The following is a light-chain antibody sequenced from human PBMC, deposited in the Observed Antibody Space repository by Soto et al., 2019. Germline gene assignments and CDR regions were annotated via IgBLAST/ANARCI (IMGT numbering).Light chain of an antibody. CDR3: AAWDDSLSGQGV. J-gene: IGLJ2*01. Sequence: QSVLTQPPSASGTPGQRVTISCSGSSSNIGSNYVYWYQQLPGTAPKLLIYRNNQRPSGVPDRFSGSKSGTSAFLAISGLRSEDEADYYCAAWDDSLSGQGVFGGGTKVTVL. V-gene: IGLV1-47*01. CDR2: RNN. CDR1: SSNIGSNY.